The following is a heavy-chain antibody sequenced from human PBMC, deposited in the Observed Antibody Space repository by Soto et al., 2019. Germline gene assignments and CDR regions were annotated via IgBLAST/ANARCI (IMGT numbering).Heavy chain of an antibody. V-gene: IGHV4-31*03. CDR2: INHRGSV. J-gene: IGHJ6*02. D-gene: IGHD1-1*01. CDR3: ARGLPQRQGRNMDV. CDR1: GSSLTSGDQY. Sequence: SETLSLTCTATGSSLTSGDQYWTWIRHRPGEGLEWLGYINHRGSVYYNPSLKSRVSMSVDTSKNQFSLNLISVTAADTAVYYCARGLPQRQGRNMDVWGQGATVTVSS.